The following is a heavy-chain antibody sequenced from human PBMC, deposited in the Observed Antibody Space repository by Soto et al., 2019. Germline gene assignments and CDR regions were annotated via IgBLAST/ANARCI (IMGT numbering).Heavy chain of an antibody. D-gene: IGHD4-4*01. CDR1: GFTFSSYG. J-gene: IGHJ6*02. Sequence: LRLSCAASGFTFSSYGMHWVRQAPGKGLEWVAVISYDGSNKYYADSVKGRFTISRDNSKNTLYLQMNSLRAEDTAVYYCAKELDYSNPRGYYYGMDVWGQGTTVTVSS. V-gene: IGHV3-30*18. CDR2: ISYDGSNK. CDR3: AKELDYSNPRGYYYGMDV.